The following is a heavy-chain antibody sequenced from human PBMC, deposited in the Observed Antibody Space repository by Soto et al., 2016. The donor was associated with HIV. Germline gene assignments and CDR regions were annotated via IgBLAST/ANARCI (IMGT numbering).Heavy chain of an antibody. CDR3: ARDAGYSSGWGFDY. CDR2: IYSGGRT. CDR1: EFTVTSNY. V-gene: IGHV3-66*01. D-gene: IGHD6-19*01. Sequence: EVQLVESGGGLVQPGGSLRLSCAASEFTVTSNYMTWVRQAPGKGLEWVSLIYSGGRTYYADSVKGRFVISRDSSKNTLYLQMNRLRAEDTAIYYCARDAGYSSGWGFDYWGQGTLVSVSS. J-gene: IGHJ4*02.